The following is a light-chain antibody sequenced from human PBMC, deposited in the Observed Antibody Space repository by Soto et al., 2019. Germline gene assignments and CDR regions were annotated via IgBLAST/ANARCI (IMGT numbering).Light chain of an antibody. Sequence: EIVVAMNLATLCGVAEEGGTRSCRASQSVSSNLALYQQKPGQAPRLLIYGASTRATGIPARFSGSGSGTQFTLIISSLKSPDSILYSFQLSSKLPLTFAGGTKVDIK. V-gene: IGKV3-15*01. CDR1: QSVSSN. J-gene: IGKJ4*01. CDR3: QLSSKLPLT. CDR2: GAS.